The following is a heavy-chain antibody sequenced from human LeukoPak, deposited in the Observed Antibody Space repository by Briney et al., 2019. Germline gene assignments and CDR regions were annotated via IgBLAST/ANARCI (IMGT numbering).Heavy chain of an antibody. J-gene: IGHJ5*02. CDR2: IYYSGST. V-gene: IGHV4-39*07. Sequence: SETLSLTCTVSGGSISSSSYYWGWIRQPPGKGLEWIGSIYYSGSTYYNPSLKSRVTISVDTSKNQFSLKLSSVTAADTAVYYCARQTSRPSGGIAAAGPVPNWFDPWGQGTLVTVSS. CDR1: GGSISSSSYY. D-gene: IGHD6-13*01. CDR3: ARQTSRPSGGIAAAGPVPNWFDP.